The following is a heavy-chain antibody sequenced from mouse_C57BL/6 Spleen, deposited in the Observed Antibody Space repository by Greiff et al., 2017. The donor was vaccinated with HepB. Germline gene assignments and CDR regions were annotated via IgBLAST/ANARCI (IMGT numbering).Heavy chain of an antibody. CDR2: IRSKSNNYAT. V-gene: IGHV10-1*01. D-gene: IGHD2-4*01. CDR3: VRHGGIYYDYDDGFAY. CDR1: GFSFNTYA. Sequence: DVKLVESGGGLVQPKGSLKLSCAASGFSFNTYAMNWVRQAPGKGLEWVARIRSKSNNYATYYADSVKDRFTISRDDSESMLYLQMNNLKTEDTAMYYCVRHGGIYYDYDDGFAYWGQGTLVTVSA. J-gene: IGHJ3*01.